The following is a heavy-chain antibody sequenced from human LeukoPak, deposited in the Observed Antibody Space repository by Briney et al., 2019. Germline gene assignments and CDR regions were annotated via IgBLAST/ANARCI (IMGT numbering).Heavy chain of an antibody. J-gene: IGHJ3*02. CDR3: ARDEYNWNVDAFDI. Sequence: GGSLRLSCAASGFTFSRSWMHWVRQAPGKGLEWVASIKEDGSEKYYVDSVKGRFTISRDNAKNSLYLQMNSLRAEDTAVYYCARDEYNWNVDAFDIWGQGTVVTVSS. CDR2: IKEDGSEK. D-gene: IGHD1-20*01. CDR1: GFTFSRSW. V-gene: IGHV3-7*01.